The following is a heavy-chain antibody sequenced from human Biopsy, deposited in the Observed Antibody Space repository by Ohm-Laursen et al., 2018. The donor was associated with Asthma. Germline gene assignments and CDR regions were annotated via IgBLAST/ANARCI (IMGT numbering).Heavy chain of an antibody. J-gene: IGHJ3*01. CDR3: ARTYYDFLTGQVNDAFAL. CDR2: INAGDGNT. D-gene: IGHD3-9*01. Sequence: ASVKVSCKASGYTFIHFAIHWVRQAPGQRLEWMGWINAGDGNTKYSQKFQGRVTITRDTSASTAYMDLRSLRSEDTAMYYCARTYYDFLTGQVNDAFALWGQGTTVTVSS. V-gene: IGHV1-3*01. CDR1: GYTFIHFA.